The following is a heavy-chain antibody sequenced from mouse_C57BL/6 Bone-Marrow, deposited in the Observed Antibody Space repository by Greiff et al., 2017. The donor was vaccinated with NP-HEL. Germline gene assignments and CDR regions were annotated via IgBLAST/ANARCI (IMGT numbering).Heavy chain of an antibody. D-gene: IGHD2-1*01. CDR1: GFSLTSYG. CDR3: AKNGDYGNPWFAY. V-gene: IGHV2-5*01. J-gene: IGHJ3*01. CDR2: IWRGGST. Sequence: QVQLQQSGPGLVQPSQSLSITCTVSGFSLTSYGVHWVRQSPGKGLEWLGVIWRGGSTDYNAAFMSRLSITKDNSKSQVFFKMNSLQADDTAIYYCAKNGDYGNPWFAYWGQGTLVTVSA.